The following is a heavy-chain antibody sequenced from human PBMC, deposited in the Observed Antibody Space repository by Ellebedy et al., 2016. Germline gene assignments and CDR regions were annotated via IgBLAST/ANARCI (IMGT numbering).Heavy chain of an antibody. CDR1: GFTFSSYA. CDR3: ATRHYGGFNI. J-gene: IGHJ3*02. V-gene: IGHV3-64*04. D-gene: IGHD4-23*01. CDR2: ISSNGGST. Sequence: GESLKISXSASGFTFSSYAMHWVRQAPGKGLEYVSAISSNGGSTYYADSVKGRFTISRDNYRNILYLQMNSLRAEDTAVYYCATRHYGGFNIWGQGTKVTVSS.